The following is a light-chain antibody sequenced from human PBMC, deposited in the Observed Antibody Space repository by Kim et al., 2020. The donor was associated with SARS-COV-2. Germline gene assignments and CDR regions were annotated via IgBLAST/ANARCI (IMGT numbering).Light chain of an antibody. J-gene: IGLJ3*02. CDR2: GRN. CDR1: ILRNHY. CDR3: NSRGTSSDNHWV. Sequence: SSELTQDPPVSVALGQTVRITCQGDILRNHYASWYQQKPGRAPVLVIFGRNNRPSGIPDRFSGSSSGNTASLTITGTQAEDEADYYCNSRGTSSDNHWVFGGGTQLTVL. V-gene: IGLV3-19*01.